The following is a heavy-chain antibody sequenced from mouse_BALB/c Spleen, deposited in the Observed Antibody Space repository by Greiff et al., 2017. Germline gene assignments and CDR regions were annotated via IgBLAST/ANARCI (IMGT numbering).Heavy chain of an antibody. J-gene: IGHJ4*01. CDR3: ARHDDYVWAMDY. CDR1: GFTFSSYG. Sequence: EVMLVESGGDLVKPGGSLKLSCAASGFTFSSYGMSWVRQTPDKRLEWVATISSGGSYTYYPDSVKGRFTISRDNAKNTLYLQMSSLKSEDTAMYYCARHDDYVWAMDYWGQGTSVTVSS. CDR2: ISSGGSYT. V-gene: IGHV5-6*01. D-gene: IGHD1-1*01.